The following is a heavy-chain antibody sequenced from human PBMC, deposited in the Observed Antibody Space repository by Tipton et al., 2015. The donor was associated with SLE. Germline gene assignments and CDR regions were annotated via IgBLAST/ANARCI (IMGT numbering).Heavy chain of an antibody. V-gene: IGHV4-38-2*02. CDR1: GYSISSGYY. CDR3: SSSGYFSDHGTYTYFDY. Sequence: TLSLTCTVSGYSISSGYYWGWIRQPPGKGLEWIGYIDYSGSTNYNPSLKSRVTVSLDTSKNQFSLRLTSVTAADTAVYYCSSSGYFSDHGTYTYFDYWGQGALVTVSS. D-gene: IGHD2-15*01. J-gene: IGHJ4*02. CDR2: IDYSGST.